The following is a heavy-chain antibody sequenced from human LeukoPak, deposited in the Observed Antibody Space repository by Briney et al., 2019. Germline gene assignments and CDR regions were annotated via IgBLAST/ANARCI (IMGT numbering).Heavy chain of an antibody. J-gene: IGHJ4*02. CDR1: GFTFTSYA. Sequence: SGGSLRLSCAASGFTFTSYAMSWVRQAPGKGLEWVSAISGSGGSTYYADSVKGRFTISRDSSKNTLYLQMNSLAAEDTAVYYCAGYNCSSTTCYTGGFDYWGQGTLVTVSS. D-gene: IGHD2-2*02. V-gene: IGHV3-23*01. CDR3: AGYNCSSTTCYTGGFDY. CDR2: ISGSGGST.